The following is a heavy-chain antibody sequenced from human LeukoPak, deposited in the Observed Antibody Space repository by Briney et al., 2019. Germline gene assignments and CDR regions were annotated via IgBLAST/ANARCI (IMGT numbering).Heavy chain of an antibody. CDR2: INPNSGGT. D-gene: IGHD3-3*01. J-gene: IGHJ4*02. V-gene: IGHV1-2*06. Sequence: GASVKISCKASGYTFTGYYMHWVRQAPGQGLEWMGRINPNSGGTNYAQKFQGRVTMTRDTSISTAYMELSRLRSDDTAVYYCARIEQADFWSGGTYDYWGQGTLVTVSS. CDR1: GYTFTGYY. CDR3: ARIEQADFWSGGTYDY.